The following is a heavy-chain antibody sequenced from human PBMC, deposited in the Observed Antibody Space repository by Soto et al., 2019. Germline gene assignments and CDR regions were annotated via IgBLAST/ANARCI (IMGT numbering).Heavy chain of an antibody. D-gene: IGHD3-3*01. V-gene: IGHV3-74*01. CDR1: GFTFSSYW. CDR3: ASIFWSGYWGPDRSFYYYGMDV. J-gene: IGHJ6*02. CDR2: INSDGSST. Sequence: GGSLRLSCAASGFTFSSYWMHWVRQAPGKGLVWVSRINSDGSSTSYADSVKGRFTISRDNAKNTLYLQMNSLRAEDTAVYYCASIFWSGYWGPDRSFYYYGMDVWGQGTTVTVSS.